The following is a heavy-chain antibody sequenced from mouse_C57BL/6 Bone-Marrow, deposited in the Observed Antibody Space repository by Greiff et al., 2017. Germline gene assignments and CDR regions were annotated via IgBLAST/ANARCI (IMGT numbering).Heavy chain of an antibody. CDR1: GFTFSSYA. Sequence: EVKVEESGEGLVKPGGSLKLSCAASGFTFSSYAMSWVRQTPEKRLEWVAYISSGGDYIYYADTVKGRFTISRDNARNTLYLQMSSLKSEDTAMYYCTRGFYYGNFSWFAYWGQGTLVTVSA. D-gene: IGHD2-1*01. CDR3: TRGFYYGNFSWFAY. V-gene: IGHV5-9-1*02. J-gene: IGHJ3*01. CDR2: ISSGGDYI.